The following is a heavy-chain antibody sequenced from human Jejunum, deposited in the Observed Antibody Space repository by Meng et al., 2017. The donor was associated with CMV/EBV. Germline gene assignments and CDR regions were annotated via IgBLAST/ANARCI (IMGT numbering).Heavy chain of an antibody. CDR2: ISWDSGSI. V-gene: IGHV3-9*01. CDR3: AKDIRYCSGGACTPGNYDYFYGMDV. D-gene: IGHD2-15*01. J-gene: IGHJ6*02. Sequence: VRQGPGKGLEWVSGISWDSGSIGYADSVKGRFTISRDNAKKSLYLQMNNLTAADTAFYYCAKDIRYCSGGACTPGNYDYFYGMDVWGQGTTVTVSS.